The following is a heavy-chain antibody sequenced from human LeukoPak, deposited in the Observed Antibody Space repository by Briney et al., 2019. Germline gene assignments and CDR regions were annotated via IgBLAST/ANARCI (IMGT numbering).Heavy chain of an antibody. Sequence: PGGSLRLSCAASGFTFSDYWMHWVRQATGKGLVWVSRVNSDGMSTLYADSVKGRFTISRDNAKNTLYLQLNGLRAEDTAVYYCARGTTSGWPDYFDYWGQGTLVTVSS. V-gene: IGHV3-74*01. D-gene: IGHD6-19*01. CDR3: ARGTTSGWPDYFDY. CDR1: GFTFSDYW. J-gene: IGHJ4*02. CDR2: VNSDGMST.